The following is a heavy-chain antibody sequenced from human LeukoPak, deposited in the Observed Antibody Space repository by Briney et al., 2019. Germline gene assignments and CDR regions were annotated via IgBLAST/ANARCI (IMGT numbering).Heavy chain of an antibody. CDR3: ARHSVYDFWSGPYYFDY. CDR2: IYHSGST. Sequence: PSETLSLTCAVSGYSISSGYYWGWIRQPPGKGLEWIGSIYHSGSTYYNPSLKSRVTISVDTSKNQFSLKLSSVTAADTAVYYCARHSVYDFWSGPYYFDYWGQGTLVTVSS. CDR1: GYSISSGYY. D-gene: IGHD3-3*01. J-gene: IGHJ4*02. V-gene: IGHV4-38-2*01.